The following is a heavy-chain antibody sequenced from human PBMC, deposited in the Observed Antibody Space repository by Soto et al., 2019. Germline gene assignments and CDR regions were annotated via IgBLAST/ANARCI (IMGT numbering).Heavy chain of an antibody. CDR1: GVSISSNYY. J-gene: IGHJ4*02. Sequence: QVLLQESGPGLVQPSGTLSLSCAVSGVSISSNYYWGWVRQSPGKGLEWLGDISHIGSVNYSPSPMXXVTISMDRSENQFSLKLNSVTAAATAVYYCVRSFGWYAIDYWGQGTLVIVSS. CDR3: VRSFGWYAIDY. V-gene: IGHV4-4*02. D-gene: IGHD6-19*01. CDR2: ISHIGSV.